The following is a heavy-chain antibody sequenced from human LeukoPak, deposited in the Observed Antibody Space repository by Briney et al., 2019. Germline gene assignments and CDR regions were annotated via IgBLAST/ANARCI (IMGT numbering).Heavy chain of an antibody. CDR1: GFTFSSYS. CDR3: ARDLWATYYYYYGMDV. V-gene: IGHV3-21*01. Sequence: GGSLRLSCAASGFTFSSYSMNWVRQAPGKGLEGVSSISSSSSYIYYADSVKGRFTISRDNAKNSLYLQMNSLRAEDTAVYYCARDLWATYYYYYGMDVWGQGTTVTVSS. CDR2: ISSSSSYI. D-gene: IGHD5-12*01. J-gene: IGHJ6*02.